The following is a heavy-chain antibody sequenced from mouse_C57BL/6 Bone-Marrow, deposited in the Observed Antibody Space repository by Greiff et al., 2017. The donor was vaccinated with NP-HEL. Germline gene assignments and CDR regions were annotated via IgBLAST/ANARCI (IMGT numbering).Heavy chain of an antibody. V-gene: IGHV1-78*01. CDR2: IYPRDGST. J-gene: IGHJ3*01. Sequence: QVQLQQSDAELVKPGASVKISCKVSGYTFTDHTIHWMKQRPEQGLEWIGYIYPRDGSTKYNEKFKGKATLTAAKSSSTAYMQPNSLTSEDSAVYFCARYYGSSYDAWFAYWGQGTLVTVSA. CDR1: GYTFTDHT. CDR3: ARYYGSSYDAWFAY. D-gene: IGHD1-1*01.